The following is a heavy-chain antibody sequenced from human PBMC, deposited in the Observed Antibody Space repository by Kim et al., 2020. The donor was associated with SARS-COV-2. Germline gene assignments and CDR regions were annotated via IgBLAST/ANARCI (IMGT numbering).Heavy chain of an antibody. CDR3: VRAGKPWVMDV. D-gene: IGHD3-10*01. CDR1: GFTFGPFW. CDR2: IKGDGSEH. Sequence: GGSLRLSCAASGFTFGPFWMAWVRQAPGKGPEWVANIKGDGSEHYYVDSVEGRFTISRDNAKATVYLQMNSLRVEDTAIYYCVRAGKPWVMDVWGQGTTV. V-gene: IGHV3-7*01. J-gene: IGHJ6*02.